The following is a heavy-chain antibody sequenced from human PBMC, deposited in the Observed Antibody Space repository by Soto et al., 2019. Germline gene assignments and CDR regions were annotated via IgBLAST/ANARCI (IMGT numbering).Heavy chain of an antibody. CDR3: ARALKGSKYYYDRNGHRFDP. CDR1: GFTFSSYW. V-gene: IGHV3-7*05. Sequence: GGSLRLSCVASGFTFSSYWMSWVRQAPGKGLEWVAHINQDESEKYYVDSVKGRFTISRDNAKNSLYLDMNSLRADDTATYYCARALKGSKYYYDRNGHRFDPWGQGTLVTVSS. J-gene: IGHJ5*02. D-gene: IGHD3-22*01. CDR2: INQDESEK.